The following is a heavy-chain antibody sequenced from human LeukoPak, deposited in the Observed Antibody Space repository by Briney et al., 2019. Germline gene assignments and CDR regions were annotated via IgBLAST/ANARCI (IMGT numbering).Heavy chain of an antibody. J-gene: IGHJ4*02. CDR1: GFTFSSYA. CDR2: VTGDGATT. Sequence: GGSLRLSCAASGFTFSSYAMSWVRQAPGKGPEWVSGVTGDGATTYYADSVKGRFTISRDNSKNTVYLQMNSLRAEDTAFYYCAKMQGYFDYWSQGTLVTVSA. CDR3: AKMQGYFDY. V-gene: IGHV3-23*01.